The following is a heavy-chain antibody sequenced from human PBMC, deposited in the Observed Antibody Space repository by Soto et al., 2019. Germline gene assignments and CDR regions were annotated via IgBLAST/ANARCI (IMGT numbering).Heavy chain of an antibody. J-gene: IGHJ5*01. Sequence: GSSVKLSCKAPSGTISDYAISGVRQAPGQGLEWMGGIIPIFGTANYAQKFQGRVTITADESKSTASMELSSLRSEYRAVYYCARGLYYDFWSGYYIVIRDS. CDR2: IIPIFGTA. CDR1: SGTISDYA. CDR3: ARGLYYDFWSGYYIVIRDS. V-gene: IGHV1-69*13. D-gene: IGHD3-3*01.